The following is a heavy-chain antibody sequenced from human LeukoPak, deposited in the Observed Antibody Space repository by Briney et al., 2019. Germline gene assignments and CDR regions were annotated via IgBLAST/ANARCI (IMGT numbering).Heavy chain of an antibody. CDR3: AREATVVPLNWFDP. D-gene: IGHD4-17*01. Sequence: ASVKVSCKASGYTFTSYYMHWVRQAPGQGLEWMGWINPNSGGTNYAQKFQGRVTMTRDTSISTAYMELSRLRSDDTAVYYCAREATVVPLNWFDPWGQGTLVTVSS. CDR2: INPNSGGT. CDR1: GYTFTSYY. V-gene: IGHV1-2*02. J-gene: IGHJ5*02.